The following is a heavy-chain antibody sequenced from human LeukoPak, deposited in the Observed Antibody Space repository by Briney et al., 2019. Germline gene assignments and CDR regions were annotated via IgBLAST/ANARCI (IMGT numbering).Heavy chain of an antibody. CDR1: GYTFTSYG. V-gene: IGHV1-18*01. CDR2: ISAYNGNT. Sequence: ASVKVSCKASGYTFTSYGISWVRQAPGQGLEWMGWISAYNGNTNYAQKLQGRVTMTTDTSTSTAYMELRSLRSDDTAVYYCARARTTTNVLLWFGELFFDYWGQGTLVTVSS. D-gene: IGHD3-10*01. CDR3: ARARTTTNVLLWFGELFFDY. J-gene: IGHJ4*02.